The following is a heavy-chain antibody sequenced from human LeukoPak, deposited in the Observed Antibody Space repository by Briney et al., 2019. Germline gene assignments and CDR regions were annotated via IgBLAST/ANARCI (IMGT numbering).Heavy chain of an antibody. J-gene: IGHJ5*02. V-gene: IGHV3-66*01. CDR3: ARDPDIVVVPAGGSGWFDP. D-gene: IGHD2-2*01. Sequence: GGSLRLSCAASGFTVSSNYMSWVRQAPGKGLEWVSVIYSGGSTYYADSVKGRFTISRDNSKNTLYLQMNSLRAEDTAVYYCARDPDIVVVPAGGSGWFDPWGQGTLVTVSS. CDR1: GFTVSSNY. CDR2: IYSGGST.